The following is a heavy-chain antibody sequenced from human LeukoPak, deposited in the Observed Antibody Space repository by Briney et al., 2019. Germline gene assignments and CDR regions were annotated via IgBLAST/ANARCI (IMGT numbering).Heavy chain of an antibody. CDR3: ARAVGSGSFQTYFYYMDV. CDR2: IYTSGST. V-gene: IGHV4-4*07. J-gene: IGHJ6*03. Sequence: SETLSLTCTVSGGSISSYYWSWIRQPAGKGLEWIGRIYTSGSTNYNPSLKSRVTMSVDTSKNQFSLKLSSVTAADTAVYYCARAVGSGSFQTYFYYMDVWGKGTTVTISS. CDR1: GGSISSYY. D-gene: IGHD3-10*01.